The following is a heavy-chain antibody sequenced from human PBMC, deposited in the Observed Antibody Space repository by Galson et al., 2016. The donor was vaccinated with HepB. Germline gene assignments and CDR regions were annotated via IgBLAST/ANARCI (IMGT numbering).Heavy chain of an antibody. D-gene: IGHD5-24*01. CDR2: IIPLYGTA. Sequence: SVKVSCKASGGTFNNYAISWVRQAPGQGLEWMGGIIPLYGTANYAQKFQGRVTIIADESTSTAYMELSSLRSEDTAMYYCARVRDGYNSYFYYGMDVWGQGTTVTVSS. CDR3: ARVRDGYNSYFYYGMDV. V-gene: IGHV1-69*13. J-gene: IGHJ6*02. CDR1: GGTFNNYA.